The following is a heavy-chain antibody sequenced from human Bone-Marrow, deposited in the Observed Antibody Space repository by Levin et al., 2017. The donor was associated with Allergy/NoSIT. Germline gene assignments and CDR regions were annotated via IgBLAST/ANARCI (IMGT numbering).Heavy chain of an antibody. CDR3: ARDGGVQVGGDY. Sequence: GESLKISCVASGFTVSSNYMRWVRQAPGRGLEWVSLIYSEGTTDYADSVKGRFTISRDKSKNTLYLQMNSLRVEDTAVYYCARDGGVQVGGDYVGQGTLVTVSS. CDR2: IYSEGTT. J-gene: IGHJ4*02. CDR1: GFTVSSNY. V-gene: IGHV3-66*01. D-gene: IGHD2-8*02.